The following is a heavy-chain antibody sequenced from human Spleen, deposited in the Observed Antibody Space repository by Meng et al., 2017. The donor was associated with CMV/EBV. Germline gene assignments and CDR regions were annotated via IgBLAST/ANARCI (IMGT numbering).Heavy chain of an antibody. CDR3: AKDQATRRGFRYNGMDV. Sequence: GESLKISWAASDSSFSTYGMHWVRQAPGKGLEWLAFIRYDQSKKYFADSVKGRLSISRDNSKNTLYLQMKGLRVEDTAVYYCAKDQATRRGFRYNGMDVWGQGATVTVSS. V-gene: IGHV3-30*02. D-gene: IGHD2-15*01. J-gene: IGHJ6*02. CDR2: IRYDQSKK. CDR1: DSSFSTYG.